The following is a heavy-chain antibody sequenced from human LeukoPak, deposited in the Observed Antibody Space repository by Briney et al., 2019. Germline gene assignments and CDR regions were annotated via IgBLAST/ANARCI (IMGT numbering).Heavy chain of an antibody. CDR1: GYTFTSYG. CDR3: ARWVGYYSSSSLDAFDI. D-gene: IGHD6-6*01. V-gene: IGHV1-18*01. CDR2: ISAYNGNT. Sequence: EASVTVSCKASGYTFTSYGISWVRQAPGQGLEWMGWISAYNGNTNYAQKLQGRVTMTTDTSTSTAYMELRSLRSDDTAVYYCARWVGYYSSSSLDAFDIWGQGTMVTVSS. J-gene: IGHJ3*02.